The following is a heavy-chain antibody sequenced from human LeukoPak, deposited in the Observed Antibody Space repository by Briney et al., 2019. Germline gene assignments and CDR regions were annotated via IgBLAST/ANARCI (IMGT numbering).Heavy chain of an antibody. D-gene: IGHD3-22*01. V-gene: IGHV4-59*01. Sequence: PSETLSLTCTVSGGSISSYYWSWIRQPPGKGLEWIGYIYYSGSTNYNPSLKSRVTISVDTSRNQFSLKLSSVTAADTAVYYCARAVDYYDSSGYSVPRNFDYWGQGTLVTVSS. CDR2: IYYSGST. CDR1: GGSISSYY. J-gene: IGHJ4*02. CDR3: ARAVDYYDSSGYSVPRNFDY.